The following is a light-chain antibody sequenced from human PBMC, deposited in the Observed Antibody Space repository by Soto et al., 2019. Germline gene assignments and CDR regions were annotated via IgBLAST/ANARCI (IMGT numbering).Light chain of an antibody. CDR1: RVSNKY. Sequence: RVSNKYLTWYQQKPGQTPRLLIYAASNMATGIPSRFSGSGSGTDFTLTSPAVAPFEFEVYYYHKHYGRPVGQGTKVDIK. CDR2: AAS. J-gene: IGKJ1*01. V-gene: IGKV3D-20*02. CDR3: HKHYGRP.